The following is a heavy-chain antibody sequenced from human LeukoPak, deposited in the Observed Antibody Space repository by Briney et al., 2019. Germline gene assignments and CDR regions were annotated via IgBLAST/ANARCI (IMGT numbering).Heavy chain of an antibody. CDR1: GFTFDDYG. V-gene: IGHV3-9*01. CDR3: AKDYGYSSSWYDY. Sequence: GGSLRLSCEASGFTFDDYGMHWVRQAPGKGLEWVSTISWNSASVGYVDSVKGRFTISRDNAKNTLYLQMNSLRPEDTALYYCAKDYGYSSSWYDYWGQGTLVTVSS. D-gene: IGHD6-13*01. CDR2: ISWNSASV. J-gene: IGHJ4*02.